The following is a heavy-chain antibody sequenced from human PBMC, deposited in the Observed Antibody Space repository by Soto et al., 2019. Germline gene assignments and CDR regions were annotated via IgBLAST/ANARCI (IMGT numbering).Heavy chain of an antibody. Sequence: EVQLVESGGGLVQPGGSLRLSCAASGFTFSSYWMHWVRQAPGKGLVWVSRINSDGSSTSYADSVKGRFTISRDNAKNTLYLQMNSLRAEDTAVYYCARVRADWAAERYFDYWGQGTLVTVSS. D-gene: IGHD6-13*01. CDR1: GFTFSSYW. CDR3: ARVRADWAAERYFDY. V-gene: IGHV3-74*01. CDR2: INSDGSST. J-gene: IGHJ4*02.